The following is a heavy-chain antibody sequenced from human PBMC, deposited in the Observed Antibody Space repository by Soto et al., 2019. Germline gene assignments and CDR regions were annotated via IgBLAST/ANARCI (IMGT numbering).Heavy chain of an antibody. CDR1: GFTFSSYG. D-gene: IGHD6-6*01. J-gene: IGHJ4*01. CDR3: AKTSRSIPSLYFVDL. Sequence: QVQLVESGGGVVQPGRSVRLSCAASGFTFSSYGMHWVRQAPGKGLEWVAIISYDGNNKYYADSVEGRFTIARDNSKNTLYLQMGSVGAEDTAVYYCAKTSRSIPSLYFVDLWGHRTVVAVSS. CDR2: ISYDGNNK. V-gene: IGHV3-30*18.